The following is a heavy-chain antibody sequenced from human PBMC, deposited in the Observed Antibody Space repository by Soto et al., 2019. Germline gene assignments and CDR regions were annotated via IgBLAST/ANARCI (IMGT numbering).Heavy chain of an antibody. J-gene: IGHJ6*02. D-gene: IGHD3-22*01. CDR3: ARVAYYDSSGYYPHYYYGMDV. CDR2: INHSGST. Sequence: QVQLQQWGAGLLKPSETLSLTCAVYGGSFSGYYWSWIRQPPGKGLEWIGEINHSGSTNYNPSLKSRVTLSVDTSQTQFSLKLSSGTAADKAVYYCARVAYYDSSGYYPHYYYGMDVWGQGTTVTVSS. V-gene: IGHV4-34*01. CDR1: GGSFSGYY.